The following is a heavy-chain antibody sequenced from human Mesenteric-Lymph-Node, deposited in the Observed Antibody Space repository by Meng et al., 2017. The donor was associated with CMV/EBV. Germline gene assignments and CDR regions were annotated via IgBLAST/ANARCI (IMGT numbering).Heavy chain of an antibody. CDR3: AKERGIGNSAYFDY. D-gene: IGHD4-23*01. Sequence: GGSLRLSCAASGFTFEDYGMHWVRQAPGKGLEWVSGITWNSDVIGYVDSAKGRFTISRDNAENSLYLQMDSLRTEDTALYYCAKERGIGNSAYFDYWGQGTLVTVSS. V-gene: IGHV3-9*01. CDR1: GFTFEDYG. J-gene: IGHJ4*02. CDR2: ITWNSDVI.